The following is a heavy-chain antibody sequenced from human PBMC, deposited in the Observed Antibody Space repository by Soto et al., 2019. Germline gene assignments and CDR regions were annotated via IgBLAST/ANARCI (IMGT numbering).Heavy chain of an antibody. CDR3: ASAAREYYYYGMDV. CDR1: GFTFSSYA. CDR2: ISGSGGST. J-gene: IGHJ6*02. Sequence: GGSLRLSCAASGFTFSSYAMSWVRQAPGKGLEWVTAISGSGGSTYYADTEKGRITISRDNSKNTLYQQMNSMRAEDTAVYYCASAAREYYYYGMDVWGQGTTVTVSS. V-gene: IGHV3-23*01.